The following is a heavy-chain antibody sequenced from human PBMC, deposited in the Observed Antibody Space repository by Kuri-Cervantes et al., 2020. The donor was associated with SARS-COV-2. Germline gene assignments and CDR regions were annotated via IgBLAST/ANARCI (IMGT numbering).Heavy chain of an antibody. CDR2: ISAYNGNT. CDR3: ARLVYDFWSGYYSNFDY. D-gene: IGHD3-3*01. Sequence: ASVKVSCKASGYTFTSYGISWVRQAPGQGLEWMGWISAYNGNTNYAQKLQGRVTMTTDTSTSTAYMELRSLRSDDTAVYYCARLVYDFWSGYYSNFDYWGQGTLVTVSS. CDR1: GYTFTSYG. J-gene: IGHJ4*02. V-gene: IGHV1-18*01.